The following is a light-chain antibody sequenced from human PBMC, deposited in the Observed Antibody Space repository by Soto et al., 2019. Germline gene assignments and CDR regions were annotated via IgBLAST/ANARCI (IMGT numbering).Light chain of an antibody. Sequence: EIGLTQSPGTLSLSPGERATLSCRASQSVSSRSLAWYQQQGGQAPRLLIDGAARRATGLPDRFSGSGSGTEFALTISRLEPEDFAVYYCQQYGSSNTFGQGTKLEIK. CDR2: GAA. CDR3: QQYGSSNT. V-gene: IGKV3-20*01. J-gene: IGKJ2*01. CDR1: QSVSSRS.